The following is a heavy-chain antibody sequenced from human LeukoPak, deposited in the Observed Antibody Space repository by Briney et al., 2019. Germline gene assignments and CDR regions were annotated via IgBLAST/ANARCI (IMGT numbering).Heavy chain of an antibody. D-gene: IGHD6-19*01. V-gene: IGHV7-4-1*01. Sequence: ASVKVSCTASGYTFSAYDISWMRQAPGQGLEWMGGINTNTGNPTYAQGFTGRFVFSLDSSVSTAYLQIDSVEAEDTAVYFCARDLAVPGTARGYWGQGTLVTASS. CDR2: INTNTGNP. J-gene: IGHJ4*02. CDR1: GYTFSAYD. CDR3: ARDLAVPGTARGY.